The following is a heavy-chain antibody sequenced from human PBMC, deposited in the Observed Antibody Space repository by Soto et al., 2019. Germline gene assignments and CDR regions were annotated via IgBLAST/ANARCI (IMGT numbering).Heavy chain of an antibody. J-gene: IGHJ4*02. V-gene: IGHV3-7*01. D-gene: IGHD6-13*01. CDR3: AREGIAAAGDY. CDR1: GFTFSSYW. CDR2: IKQDGSEK. Sequence: XGSLGLSCAASGFTFSSYWMSWVRQAPGKGLEWVANIKQDGSEKNYVDSVKGRFTISRDNAKNSVYLQMNSLRAEDTAVYFCAREGIAAAGDYWGQGTLVTVSS.